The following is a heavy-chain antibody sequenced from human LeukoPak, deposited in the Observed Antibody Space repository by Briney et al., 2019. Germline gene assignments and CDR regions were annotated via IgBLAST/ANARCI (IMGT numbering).Heavy chain of an antibody. V-gene: IGHV3-21*01. CDR2: ISSSSSYI. CDR3: ARDLEEYCSGGSCSLFDY. CDR1: GFTFSAYS. J-gene: IGHJ4*02. Sequence: GGSLRLSCAASGFTFSAYSMNWVRQAPGKGLEWVSSISSSSSYIYYADSVKGRFTISRDNAKNSLYLQMNSLRAEDTAVYYCARDLEEYCSGGSCSLFDYWGQGTLVTVSS. D-gene: IGHD2-15*01.